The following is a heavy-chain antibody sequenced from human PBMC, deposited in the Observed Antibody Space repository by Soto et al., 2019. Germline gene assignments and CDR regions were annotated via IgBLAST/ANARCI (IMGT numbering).Heavy chain of an antibody. CDR1: GFTFKSYA. CDR2: ISYDGTNK. CDR3: AREEGVVTFTTGFDV. V-gene: IGHV3-30-3*01. D-gene: IGHD3-16*01. J-gene: IGHJ6*02. Sequence: QVQLVESGGGVVQPGRSLRLSCAASGFTFKSYAMHWVRQAPGKGLEWVAFISYDGTNKYYADSVKGRFTISRDNSKETVYLQMSSLRRDDTAVYYCAREEGVVTFTTGFDVWGQGTTVTVSS.